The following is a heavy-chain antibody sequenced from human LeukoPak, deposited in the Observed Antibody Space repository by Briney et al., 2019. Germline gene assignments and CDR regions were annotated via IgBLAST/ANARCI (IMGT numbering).Heavy chain of an antibody. J-gene: IGHJ5*02. CDR1: GYSFTTHW. CDR3: ARVGDSNNVGGSWFDP. CDR2: IYPGDSNT. V-gene: IGHV5-51*01. D-gene: IGHD4-11*01. Sequence: GESLKISCQGSGYSFTTHWIGWVRQIPGKGLEWMGIIYPGDSNTRYSPSFEGQVTISADKSISTAYLQWSSLKASDTAMYYCARVGDSNNVGGSWFDPWGQGTLVTVSS.